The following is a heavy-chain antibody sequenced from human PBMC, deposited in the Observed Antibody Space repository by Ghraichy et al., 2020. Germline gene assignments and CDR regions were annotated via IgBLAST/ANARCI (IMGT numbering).Heavy chain of an antibody. CDR2: ISSSSSTI. Sequence: GESLNISCAASGFTFSSYSMNWVRQAPGKGLEWVSYISSSSSTIYYADSVKGRFTISRDNAKNSLYLQMNSLRDEDTAVYYCARDLFQCSGGSCYSQVWFDTDYWGQGTLVTVSS. CDR1: GFTFSSYS. J-gene: IGHJ4*02. V-gene: IGHV3-48*02. CDR3: ARDLFQCSGGSCYSQVWFDTDY. D-gene: IGHD2-15*01.